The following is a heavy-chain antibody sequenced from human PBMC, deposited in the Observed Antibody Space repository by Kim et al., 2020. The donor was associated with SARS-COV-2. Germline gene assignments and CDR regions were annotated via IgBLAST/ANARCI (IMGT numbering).Heavy chain of an antibody. J-gene: IGHJ4*02. CDR1: GFTFTGYA. D-gene: IGHD2-2*03. V-gene: IGHV3-23*01. Sequence: GGSLRLSCTTSGFTFTGYAMSWVRQAPGKGLEWVSSIDGSDGTTYYVDSVKGRFTISRDNSKNTLYLQMSNLIADDTAVYYCMKGGWGWIWDHWGQGTLV. CDR3: MKGGWGWIWDH. CDR2: IDGSDGTT.